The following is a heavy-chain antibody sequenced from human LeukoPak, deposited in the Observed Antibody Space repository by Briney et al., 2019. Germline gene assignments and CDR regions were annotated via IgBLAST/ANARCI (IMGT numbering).Heavy chain of an antibody. Sequence: PGGSLRLSCAASGFTFSDHYMSWIRQAPGKGLEWLCYIGDDGRAIYYADSVKGRFTLSRDNSQNSLSLLMSSLRAEDTAVYYCARESKGLSVPFDFWGQGTLVTVSS. V-gene: IGHV3-11*01. CDR2: IGDDGRAI. J-gene: IGHJ4*02. CDR3: ARESKGLSVPFDF. D-gene: IGHD2-2*01. CDR1: GFTFSDHY.